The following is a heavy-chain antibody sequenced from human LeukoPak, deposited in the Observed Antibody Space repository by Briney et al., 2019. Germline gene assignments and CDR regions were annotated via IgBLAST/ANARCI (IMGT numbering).Heavy chain of an antibody. CDR3: ARDLKGWFDP. CDR1: GGSISSGSYY. V-gene: IGHV4-61*10. J-gene: IGHJ5*02. CDR2: IYYSGST. Sequence: SSQTLSLTCTVSGGSISSGSYYWSWIRQPAGKGLEWIGYIYYSGSTNYNPSLKSRVTISVDTSKNQFSLKLSSVTAADTAVYYCARDLKGWFDPWGQGTLVTVSS.